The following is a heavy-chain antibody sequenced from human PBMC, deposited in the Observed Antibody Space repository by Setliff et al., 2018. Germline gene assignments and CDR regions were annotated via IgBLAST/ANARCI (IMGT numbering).Heavy chain of an antibody. Sequence: SETLSLTCSVSGGSINEYYWSWFRQPAGKGLEWIGRIYSDENTNYNLSLKSRVTISMDTSKNQFSLKVSSVTAADTAVYYCARSFSRREKFLLDYWGQGALVTVSS. CDR1: GGSINEYY. CDR3: ARSFSRREKFLLDY. J-gene: IGHJ4*02. CDR2: IYSDENT. V-gene: IGHV4-4*07.